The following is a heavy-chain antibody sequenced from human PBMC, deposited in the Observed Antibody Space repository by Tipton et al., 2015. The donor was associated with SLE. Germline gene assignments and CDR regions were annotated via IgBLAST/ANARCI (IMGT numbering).Heavy chain of an antibody. V-gene: IGHV4-39*01. D-gene: IGHD6-25*01. CDR3: ASPGSSAPGPYFQH. CDR2: IYYSGST. J-gene: IGHJ1*01. Sequence: TLSLTCTVSGGSISSSSYYWGWIRQPPGKGLEWIGSIYYSGSTYYNPSLKSRVTISLDTSKNQFSLKLSSVTAADTAVYYCASPGSSAPGPYFQHWGQGTLVTVSS. CDR1: GGSISSSSYY.